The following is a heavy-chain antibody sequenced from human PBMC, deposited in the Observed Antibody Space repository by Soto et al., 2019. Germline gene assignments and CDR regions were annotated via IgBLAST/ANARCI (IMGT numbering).Heavy chain of an antibody. CDR1: GYSFTSYW. V-gene: IGHV5-10-1*01. J-gene: IGHJ6*02. CDR2: IDPSDSYT. Sequence: GESLKISCKGSGYSFTSYWISWVRQMPGKGLEWMGRIDPSDSYTNYSPSFQGHVTISADKSISTAYLQWSSLKASDTAMYYCASAGDVTIAGSRAYYYYGMDVWGQGTTVTVSS. CDR3: ASAGDVTIAGSRAYYYYGMDV. D-gene: IGHD1-26*01.